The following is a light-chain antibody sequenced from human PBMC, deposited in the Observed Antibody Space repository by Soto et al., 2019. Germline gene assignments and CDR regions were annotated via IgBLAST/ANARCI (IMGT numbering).Light chain of an antibody. J-gene: IGKJ2*01. V-gene: IGKV3-20*01. CDR1: QSVYSNS. CDR3: QQYGSSPYT. Sequence: EIVLTQSPGTLSLSPGDRATLSCRASQSVYSNSLAWYQQKSGQAPRLLIFGASNRATGIPDRFSGSGSGTEFTLSISRLEPEDFAVYYCQQYGSSPYTFGQGTKLKTK. CDR2: GAS.